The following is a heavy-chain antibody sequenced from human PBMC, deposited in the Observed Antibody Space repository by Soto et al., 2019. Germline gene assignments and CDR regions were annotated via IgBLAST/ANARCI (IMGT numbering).Heavy chain of an antibody. Sequence: GGSLRLSCAASGFTFSSYWMHWVRQAPGKGLVWVSRINSDGSSTSYADSVKGRFTISRDNAKNTLYLQMNSLRAEDTAVYYCARGLLIAVAGKWATDSYYYGMDVWGQGTTVTVSS. CDR3: ARGLLIAVAGKWATDSYYYGMDV. CDR2: INSDGSST. D-gene: IGHD6-19*01. V-gene: IGHV3-74*01. J-gene: IGHJ6*02. CDR1: GFTFSSYW.